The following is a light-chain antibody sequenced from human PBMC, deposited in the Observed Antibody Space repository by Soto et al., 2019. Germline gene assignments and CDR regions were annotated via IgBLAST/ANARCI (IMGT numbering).Light chain of an antibody. CDR1: SSNIGSNT. J-gene: IGLJ2*01. CDR2: SNN. V-gene: IGLV1-44*01. Sequence: QSVLIQPPSASGTPGQWVTISCSGSSSNIGSNTVNLYQQLPGTAPKHLIYSNNQPPSAGPDRFSGSKSGTSASLAISGVQCEDEADYYCAVWDDSLNGVVFGGGTKLTVL. CDR3: AVWDDSLNGVV.